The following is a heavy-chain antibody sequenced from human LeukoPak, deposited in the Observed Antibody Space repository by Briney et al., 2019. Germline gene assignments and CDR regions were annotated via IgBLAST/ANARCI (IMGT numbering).Heavy chain of an antibody. J-gene: IGHJ6*04. CDR3: AELGITMIGGV. CDR2: ISSSGRTI. CDR1: GFTFSSFE. V-gene: IGHV3-48*03. D-gene: IGHD3-10*02. Sequence: GGSLRLSCAASGFTFSSFEMNWVRQAPGKGLEWVSYISSSGRTIYYADSVKGRFTISRDNAKNSHYLQMNSLRAEDTAVYYCAELGITMIGGVWGKGTTVTISS.